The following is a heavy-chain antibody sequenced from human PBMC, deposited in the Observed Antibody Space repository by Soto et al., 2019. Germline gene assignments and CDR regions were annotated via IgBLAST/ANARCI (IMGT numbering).Heavy chain of an antibody. D-gene: IGHD5-18*01. CDR1: GYTFTSYA. J-gene: IGHJ4*02. V-gene: IGHV1-3*01. CDR2: INAGNGNT. Sequence: ASVKVSCKASGYTFTSYAMHWVRQAPGQRLEWMGWINAGNGNTKYSQKFQGRVTITRDTSASTAYMELSSLRSEDTAVYYCARVSEGRYSYGYGGVVAALDYRGQGTLVTVS. CDR3: ARVSEGRYSYGYGGVVAALDY.